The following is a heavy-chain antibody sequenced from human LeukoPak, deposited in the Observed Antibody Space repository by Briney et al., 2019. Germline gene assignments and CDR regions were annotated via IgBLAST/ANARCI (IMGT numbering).Heavy chain of an antibody. J-gene: IGHJ5*02. CDR1: GYTFTNYG. CDR2: ISAYNGDT. V-gene: IGHV1-18*01. CDR3: ARDAPRIAAANWFDP. Sequence: ASVKVSCKASGYTFTNYGISWVRQAPGQGLEWMGWISAYNGDTNYAQKLQGRVTMTTDTSTSTAYMELRSLRSDDTAVYYCARDAPRIAAANWFDPWGQGTLVTVSS. D-gene: IGHD6-13*01.